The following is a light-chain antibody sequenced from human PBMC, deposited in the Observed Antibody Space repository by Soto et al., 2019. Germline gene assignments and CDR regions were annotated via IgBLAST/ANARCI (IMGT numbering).Light chain of an antibody. Sequence: SYELTQPPSVSVAPGQTAKITCGGNNIGSKSVHWYQQKPGQAPALVVYDDSVRPSGIPERVSGSNSGNTATLTISRVEAGDEADYYCQVWDSTSDHVVFGGGTKVTVL. CDR1: NIGSKS. V-gene: IGLV3-21*02. CDR2: DDS. CDR3: QVWDSTSDHVV. J-gene: IGLJ2*01.